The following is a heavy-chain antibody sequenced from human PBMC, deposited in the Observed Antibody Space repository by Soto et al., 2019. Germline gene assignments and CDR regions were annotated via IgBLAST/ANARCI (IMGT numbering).Heavy chain of an antibody. D-gene: IGHD6-13*01. Sequence: VKVSCKASGGTFSSYAISWVRQAPGQGLEWMGGIIPIFGTANYAQKFQGRVTITADKSTSTAYMELSSLRSEDTAVYYCARVRSSSSWYGGMDVWGQGTTVTVSS. CDR2: IIPIFGTA. V-gene: IGHV1-69*13. CDR1: GGTFSSYA. CDR3: ARVRSSSSWYGGMDV. J-gene: IGHJ6*02.